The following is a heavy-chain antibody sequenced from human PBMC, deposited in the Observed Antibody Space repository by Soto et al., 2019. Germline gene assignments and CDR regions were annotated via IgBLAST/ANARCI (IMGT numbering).Heavy chain of an antibody. J-gene: IGHJ3*02. CDR3: AKDRRGLRYAFDI. V-gene: IGHV3-23*01. CDR2: ISGSGGST. Sequence: PGGSLRLSCAASGFTFSSYAMSWVRQAPGKGLEWVSGISGSGGSTYYADSVKGRFTISRDNSKNTLYLQMNSLRAEDTAVYYCAKDRRGLRYAFDIWGQGTMVTVSS. D-gene: IGHD4-17*01. CDR1: GFTFSSYA.